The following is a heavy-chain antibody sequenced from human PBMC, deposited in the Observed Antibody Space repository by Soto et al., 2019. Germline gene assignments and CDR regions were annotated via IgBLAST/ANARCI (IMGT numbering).Heavy chain of an antibody. CDR2: VSFDGTKK. CDR3: PKDSLANSNAFDT. V-gene: IGHV3-30*02. J-gene: IGHJ3*02. Sequence: GGSLRLSCAASGFTFSNFGMHWVRQAPGKGLEWVASVSFDGTKKHSADSVKGRFTISRDSSKNTLYLQMSSLRTGDTALYYCPKDSLANSNAFDTWGRGTMVTVSS. D-gene: IGHD2-21*01. CDR1: GFTFSNFG.